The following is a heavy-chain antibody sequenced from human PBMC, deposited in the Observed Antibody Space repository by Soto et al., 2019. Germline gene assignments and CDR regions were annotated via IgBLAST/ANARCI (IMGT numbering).Heavy chain of an antibody. CDR3: AREMYPRTVLDGSSPWGDH. Sequence: SETLSLTCTVSGDSVSSDNYYWTWIRQPPGKGLEWIGYIYSSGSTNYNPSLKSRVTISLDTSSNQFSLKLTSVTAADTAVYFCAREMYPRTVLDGSSPWGDHWGQGTLVTVSS. V-gene: IGHV4-61*01. D-gene: IGHD6-6*01. CDR1: GDSVSSDNYY. CDR2: IYSSGST. J-gene: IGHJ5*02.